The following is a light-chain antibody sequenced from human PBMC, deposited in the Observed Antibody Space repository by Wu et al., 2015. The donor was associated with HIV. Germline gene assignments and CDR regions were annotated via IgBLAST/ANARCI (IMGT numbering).Light chain of an antibody. Sequence: DIQMTQSPSSLSASIGDTVTITCRASQNIKNYLSWYQQRPGKAPELLIYSTSTLQRGVPSRFGGSVSGTDFTLTINSLRPEDFADYFCQQSFRTPYTFGQGTKLEIK. V-gene: IGKV1-39*01. CDR2: STS. CDR1: QNIKNY. CDR3: QQSFRTPYT. J-gene: IGKJ2*01.